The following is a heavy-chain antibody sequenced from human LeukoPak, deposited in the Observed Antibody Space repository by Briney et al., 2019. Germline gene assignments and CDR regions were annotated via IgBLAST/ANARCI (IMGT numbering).Heavy chain of an antibody. D-gene: IGHD6-19*01. CDR1: GYTFTSYA. Sequence: GASVKVSCKASGYTFTSYAMNWVRQAPGQGLEWMGWINTNTGNPTYAQGFTGRFVFSLDTSVSTAYLQISSLKAEDTAVYYCAKEGQWSPRRDMDVWGQGTTVTVSS. CDR3: AKEGQWSPRRDMDV. J-gene: IGHJ6*02. V-gene: IGHV7-4-1*02. CDR2: INTNTGNP.